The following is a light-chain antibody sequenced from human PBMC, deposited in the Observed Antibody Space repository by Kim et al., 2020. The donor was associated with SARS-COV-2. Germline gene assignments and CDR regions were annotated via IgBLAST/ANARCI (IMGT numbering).Light chain of an antibody. V-gene: IGLV3-9*01. CDR2: KDS. Sequence: SYELTQPLSVSVALGQTAKITCGGNNIGHKYVHWYQQKPGQAPVLVMYKDSSRPSGIPERFSGSNAGNTAPLTISRAQAGDEAEYYCQVWDSSTEVFGRGSKLTVL. J-gene: IGLJ3*02. CDR1: NIGHKY. CDR3: QVWDSSTEV.